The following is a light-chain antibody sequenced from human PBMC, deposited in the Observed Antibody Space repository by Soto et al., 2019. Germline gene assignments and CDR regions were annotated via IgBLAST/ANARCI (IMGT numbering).Light chain of an antibody. CDR1: SSDVGFYNF. Sequence: QSVLTQPPSASGSPGQSLTISCTGTSSDVGFYNFVSWYQQRPGKAPKLVIYEVTKRPSGVPDRFSGSKSGSTASLTVSGLQAADEADYYCASYAGTRLFVFGSGTKV. J-gene: IGLJ6*01. V-gene: IGLV2-8*01. CDR3: ASYAGTRLFV. CDR2: EVT.